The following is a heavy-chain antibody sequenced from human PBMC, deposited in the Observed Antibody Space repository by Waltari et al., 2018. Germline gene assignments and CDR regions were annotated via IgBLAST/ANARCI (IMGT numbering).Heavy chain of an antibody. CDR1: GFTFRDYW. CDR3: ARDVGNVGGNY. Sequence: EVQMVESGGGLVQPGGCLRLPCLVSGFTFRDYWMSWVRQAPGKGLEWVANIKQDESDIQYANSVKSRFTISRDNAKNSLYLQMNSLRAEDTAVYYCARDVGNVGGNYWGQGTLVTVSS. J-gene: IGHJ4*02. V-gene: IGHV3-7*01. D-gene: IGHD3-10*01. CDR2: IKQDESDI.